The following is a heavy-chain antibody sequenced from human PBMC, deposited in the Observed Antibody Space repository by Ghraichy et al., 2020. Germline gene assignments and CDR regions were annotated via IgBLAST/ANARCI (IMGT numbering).Heavy chain of an antibody. V-gene: IGHV4-59*08. CDR2: IYYSGST. D-gene: IGHD3-9*01. J-gene: IGHJ4*02. CDR1: GGSISSYY. Sequence: SETLSLTCTVSGGSISSYYWSWIRQPPGKGLEWIGYIYYSGSTNYNPSLKSRVTISVDTSKNQFSLKLSSVTAADTAVYYCARSRTDILSYYFDYWGQGTLVTVSS. CDR3: ARSRTDILSYYFDY.